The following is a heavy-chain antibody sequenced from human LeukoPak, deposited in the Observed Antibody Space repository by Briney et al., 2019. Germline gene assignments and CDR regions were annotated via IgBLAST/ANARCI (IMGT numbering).Heavy chain of an antibody. D-gene: IGHD1-26*01. Sequence: WGSLRLSCAASGFTFSSYWMSWVRQAPGKGLEWVANIKQDGSEKYYVDSVKGRFTISRDNAKNSLYLQMNSLRAEDTAVYYCATDGSYYTYFQHWGQGTLVTVSS. CDR1: GFTFSSYW. V-gene: IGHV3-7*01. J-gene: IGHJ1*01. CDR3: ATDGSYYTYFQH. CDR2: IKQDGSEK.